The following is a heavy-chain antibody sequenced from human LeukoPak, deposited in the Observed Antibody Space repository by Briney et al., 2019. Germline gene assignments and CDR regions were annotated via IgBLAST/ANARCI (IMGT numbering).Heavy chain of an antibody. CDR1: GGTFSSYA. CDR3: ARDRGVYYYGSGTHIPADY. J-gene: IGHJ4*02. D-gene: IGHD3-10*01. V-gene: IGHV1-69*04. CDR2: IIPILGIA. Sequence: GASVKVSCKASGGTFSSYAISWVRQAPGQGLEWMGRIIPILGIANYAQKFQGRVTITADKSTSTAYMELSSLRSEDTAVYYCARDRGVYYYGSGTHIPADYWGQGTLVTVSS.